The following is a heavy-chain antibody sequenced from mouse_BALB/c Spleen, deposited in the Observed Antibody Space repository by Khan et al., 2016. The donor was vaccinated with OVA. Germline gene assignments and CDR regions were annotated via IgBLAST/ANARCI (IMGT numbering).Heavy chain of an antibody. CDR2: IYPGAGST. V-gene: IGHV1S56*01. CDR1: GYTFTSYD. J-gene: IGHJ4*01. Sequence: QVQLQQSGPELVKPGALVKISCTASGYTFTSYDINWVKQRPGQGLEWIGWIYPGAGSTKYTEKFKGKATLTADKSYSTAYLQITSLTSENTAVYFCARCRSPCYAMDYWGQGTSVTVSS. CDR3: ARCRSPCYAMDY.